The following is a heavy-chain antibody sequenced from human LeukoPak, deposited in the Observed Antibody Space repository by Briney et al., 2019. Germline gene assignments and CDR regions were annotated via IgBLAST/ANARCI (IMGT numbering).Heavy chain of an antibody. CDR3: ARDFGWYLDY. CDR1: GGSISNYY. D-gene: IGHD3-10*01. J-gene: IGHJ4*02. Sequence: SETLSLTCSVSGGSISNYYWSWIRQPPGKGLEWIGYIYYSGSTNYNSSLKSRVTISVDTSKNQFSLKLSSVTAADTAVYYCARDFGWYLDYWGQGILVTVSS. CDR2: IYYSGST. V-gene: IGHV4-59*01.